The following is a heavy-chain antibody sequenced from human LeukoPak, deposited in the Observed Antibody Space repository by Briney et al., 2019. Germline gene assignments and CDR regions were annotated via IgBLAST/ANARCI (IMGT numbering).Heavy chain of an antibody. Sequence: GGSLRLSCAASGFRFGDYWMTWARHIPGKGLEWVANIKQDGAEKHYAESVEGRFIISRDSAKNSLYLEMDSLKVEDTAVYYCARVGAWDLQRVFEYWGQGTLVTVSS. V-gene: IGHV3-7*01. D-gene: IGHD1-26*01. CDR1: GFRFGDYW. J-gene: IGHJ4*02. CDR2: IKQDGAEK. CDR3: ARVGAWDLQRVFEY.